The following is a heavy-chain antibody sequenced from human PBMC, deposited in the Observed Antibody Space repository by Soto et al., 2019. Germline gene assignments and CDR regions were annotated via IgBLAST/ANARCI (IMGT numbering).Heavy chain of an antibody. Sequence: QVQLVQSGAEVKKPGASVKVSCKAAGYTFTGYYMHWVRQAPGQGLEWMGWINANSGGTNYAQKFQGWVTMTRDTSISTAYMELSRLRSGDTAVYYCARRAVPHYSYGMDVWGQGTTVTVSS. J-gene: IGHJ6*02. CDR1: GYTFTGYY. CDR3: ARRAVPHYSYGMDV. CDR2: INANSGGT. V-gene: IGHV1-2*04.